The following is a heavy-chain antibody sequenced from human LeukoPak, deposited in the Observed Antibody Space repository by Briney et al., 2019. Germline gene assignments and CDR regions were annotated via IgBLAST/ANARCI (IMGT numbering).Heavy chain of an antibody. V-gene: IGHV1-69*05. J-gene: IGHJ6*03. D-gene: IGHD2-21*02. Sequence: SVKVSCKASGGTFSSYAISWVRQAPGQGLEWMGRIIPIFGTANYAQKFQGRVTITTDESTSTAYMELSSLRSEDTAVYYCAREKGVVVTAGGYYYYMDVWGKGPTVTVSS. CDR3: AREKGVVVTAGGYYYYMDV. CDR1: GGTFSSYA. CDR2: IIPIFGTA.